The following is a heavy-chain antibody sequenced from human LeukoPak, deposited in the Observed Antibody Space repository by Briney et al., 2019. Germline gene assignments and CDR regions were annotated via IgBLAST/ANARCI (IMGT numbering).Heavy chain of an antibody. D-gene: IGHD6-19*01. J-gene: IGHJ4*02. CDR1: GFTFSSYE. V-gene: IGHV3-48*03. CDR3: ARDLGDSSGWPNIIDY. CDR2: ISSSGSTI. Sequence: PGGSLRLSCAASGFTFSSYEMNWVRQAPGKGLEWVSYISSSGSTIYYADPVKGRFTISRDNAKNSLYLQMSSLRAEDTAVYYCARDLGDSSGWPNIIDYWGQGTLVTVSS.